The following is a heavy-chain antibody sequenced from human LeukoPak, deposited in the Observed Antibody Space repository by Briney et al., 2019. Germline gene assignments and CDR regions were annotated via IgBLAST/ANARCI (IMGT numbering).Heavy chain of an antibody. CDR3: ARGPAMTEDY. V-gene: IGHV4-34*01. Sequence: SETLSLTCAAYGGSFSDYYWSWIRQPPGKGLEWIGEINHSGSTNYNPSLKSRVTISVDTSKNQFSLKLSSVTAADTAVYYCARGPAMTEDYWGQGTLVTVSS. J-gene: IGHJ4*02. CDR1: GGSFSDYY. D-gene: IGHD2-2*01. CDR2: INHSGST.